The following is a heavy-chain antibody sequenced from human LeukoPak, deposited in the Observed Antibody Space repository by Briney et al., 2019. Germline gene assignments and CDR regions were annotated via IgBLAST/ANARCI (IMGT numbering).Heavy chain of an antibody. D-gene: IGHD3-10*01. CDR3: ARNGRLPAYNTYNWFDP. Sequence: ASVKVSCKASGYTFTGYYMHWVRQAPGQGLEWMGRINPNSGGTNYTQKFQGRVTMTRDTSISTAYMELSRLRSDDTAVYYCARNGRLPAYNTYNWFDPWGQGTLVTVSS. CDR1: GYTFTGYY. J-gene: IGHJ5*02. CDR2: INPNSGGT. V-gene: IGHV1-2*06.